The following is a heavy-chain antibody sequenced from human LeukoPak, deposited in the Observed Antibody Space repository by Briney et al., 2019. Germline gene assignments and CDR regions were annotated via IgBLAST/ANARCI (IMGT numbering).Heavy chain of an antibody. V-gene: IGHV3-23*01. CDR1: GFTFSTYA. CDR2: ISGSGGST. CDR3: AKDQAYSSSWYWYDP. D-gene: IGHD6-13*01. J-gene: IGHJ5*02. Sequence: GGSLRLSCAASGFTFSTYAMSWVRQAPGKGLEWVSTISGSGGSTYYADSVKGRFTISRDNSKNTLYLQMNSLRAEDTALYYCAKDQAYSSSWYWYDPWGQGTLVTVPS.